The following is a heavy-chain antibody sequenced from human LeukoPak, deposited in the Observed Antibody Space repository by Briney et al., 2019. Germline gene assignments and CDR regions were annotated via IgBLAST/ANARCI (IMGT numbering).Heavy chain of an antibody. CDR2: IYYSGST. Sequence: PSETLSLTCTVSGGSISSSSYYWGWIRQPPGKGREWIGSIYYSGSTYYNPSLKSRVTISVDTSKNQFSLKLSSVTAADTAVYYCARHPRSIAVAVSWGQGTLVTVSS. D-gene: IGHD6-19*01. CDR3: ARHPRSIAVAVS. V-gene: IGHV4-39*01. CDR1: GGSISSSSYY. J-gene: IGHJ5*02.